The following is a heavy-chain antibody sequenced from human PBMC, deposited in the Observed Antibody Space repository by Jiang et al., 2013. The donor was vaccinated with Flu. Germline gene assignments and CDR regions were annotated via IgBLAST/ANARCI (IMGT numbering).Heavy chain of an antibody. D-gene: IGHD4-17*01. CDR3: ARARGSDYGDPRGVSNWFDP. CDR2: INPNSGGT. J-gene: IGHJ5*02. V-gene: IGHV1-2*06. Sequence: YYMHWVRQAPGQGLEWMGRINPNSGGTNYAQKFQGRVTMTRDTSISTAYMELSRLRSDDTAVYYCARARGSDYGDPRGVSNWFDPWGQGTLVTVSS. CDR1: YY.